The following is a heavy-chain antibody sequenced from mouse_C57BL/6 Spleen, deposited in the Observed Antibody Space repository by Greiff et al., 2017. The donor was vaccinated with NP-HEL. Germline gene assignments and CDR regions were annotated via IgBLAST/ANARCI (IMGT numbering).Heavy chain of an antibody. CDR2: INPNYGTT. CDR3: ARREGYGSSYVLPGFAY. Sequence: EVQGVESGPELVKPGASVKISCKASGYSFTDYNMNWVKQSNGKSLEWIGVINPNYGTTSYNQKFKGKATLTVDQSSSTAYMQLNSLTSEDSAVYYCARREGYGSSYVLPGFAYWGQGTLVTVSA. V-gene: IGHV1-39*01. J-gene: IGHJ3*01. D-gene: IGHD1-1*01. CDR1: GYSFTDYN.